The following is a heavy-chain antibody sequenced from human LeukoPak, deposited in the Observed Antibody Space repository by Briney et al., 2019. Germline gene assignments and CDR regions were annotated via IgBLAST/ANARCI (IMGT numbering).Heavy chain of an antibody. CDR1: GFVFSSYA. CDR3: ARERSGYDSDY. Sequence: GGSLRLSCAASGFVFSSYAMNWVRQAPGKGLEWVSVIDASGSNIESADSVKGRFTISRDNSKKILYLEMNSLRAEDTAVYYCARERSGYDSDYWGQGTLVTVSS. CDR2: IDASGSNI. J-gene: IGHJ4*02. V-gene: IGHV3-23*01. D-gene: IGHD5-12*01.